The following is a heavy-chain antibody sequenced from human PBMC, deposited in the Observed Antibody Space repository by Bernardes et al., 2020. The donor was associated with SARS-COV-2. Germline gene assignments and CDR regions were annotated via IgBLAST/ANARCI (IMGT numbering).Heavy chain of an antibody. CDR3: ARELSPRFDP. J-gene: IGHJ5*02. Sequence: GALRLSCAASGFTFSNYWMSWVRPAPGKGLEWVANVKPDGSVKYYVDSVKGRFTISRDTTKNSLYLQMNSLRAEDTAVYYCARELSPRFDPWGQGTLVTVSS. CDR1: GFTFSNYW. V-gene: IGHV3-7*01. CDR2: VKPDGSVK.